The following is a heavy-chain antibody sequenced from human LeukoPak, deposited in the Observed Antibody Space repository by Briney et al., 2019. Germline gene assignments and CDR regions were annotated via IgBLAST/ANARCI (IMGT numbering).Heavy chain of an antibody. D-gene: IGHD6-19*01. J-gene: IGHJ4*02. Sequence: SETLSLTCTVSGGSISNYYWSWIRQPPGKGLEWIGYIYYSGSTNCNPSLKSRVTISVDTSKNQFSLILSSVTAADTAVYYCARGNGWYYYWGQGTLVTVSS. CDR1: GGSISNYY. CDR3: ARGNGWYYY. CDR2: IYYSGST. V-gene: IGHV4-59*01.